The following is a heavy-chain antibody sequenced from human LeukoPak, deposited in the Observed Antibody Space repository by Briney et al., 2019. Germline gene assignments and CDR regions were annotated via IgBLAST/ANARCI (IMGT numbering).Heavy chain of an antibody. J-gene: IGHJ3*02. V-gene: IGHV1-2*02. Sequence: ASVTVSFKASGYTFTGYYMHWMRQAPGPGHELMGCINPNSGRTNYAQKFQGRVTMNRDTSISTAYMELSRLRSDDTAVYYCARKNYGSGNDIWGQGTMVTVSS. CDR1: GYTFTGYY. D-gene: IGHD3-10*01. CDR2: INPNSGRT. CDR3: ARKNYGSGNDI.